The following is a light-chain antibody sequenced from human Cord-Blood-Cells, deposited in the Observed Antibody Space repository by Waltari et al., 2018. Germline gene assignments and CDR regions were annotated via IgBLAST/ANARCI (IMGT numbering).Light chain of an antibody. V-gene: IGLV1-47*01. CDR3: AAWDDSLSCWV. J-gene: IGLJ3*02. Sequence: QSVLTQPPSASGTPGQRVTISCSGSSSNIGSNYVYWYQQLPGTAPKLLIYRNNQWPSGVPERFSGSKSGTSASLAISGLRSEDEADYYCAAWDDSLSCWVFGGGTKLTVL. CDR1: SSNIGSNY. CDR2: RNN.